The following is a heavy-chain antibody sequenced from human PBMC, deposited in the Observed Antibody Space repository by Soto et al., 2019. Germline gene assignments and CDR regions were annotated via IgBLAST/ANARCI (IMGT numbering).Heavy chain of an antibody. CDR1: GFTVSSNY. V-gene: IGHV3-53*01. CDR2: MYSGGST. Sequence: PGGSLRLSCAASGFTVSSNYMSWVRQAPGKGLEWVSVMYSGGSTSYADSVKGRFTISRDNSKNTLYLQMNSLRAEDTAVYYCARHPRGYSGYDEAFDIWGQGTVVTVSS. CDR3: ARHPRGYSGYDEAFDI. J-gene: IGHJ3*02. D-gene: IGHD5-12*01.